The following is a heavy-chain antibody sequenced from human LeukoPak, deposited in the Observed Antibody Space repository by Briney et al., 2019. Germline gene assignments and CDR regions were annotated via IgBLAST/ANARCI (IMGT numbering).Heavy chain of an antibody. Sequence: EPGGSLRLSCAASGFTFSSYWMSWVRQAPGKGLEWVANIKQDGSEKYYVDSVKGRFTISRDNAKNSLYLQMNSLRSEDTAVYYCATDLIGYGFDGSDYWGQGTLVTVSS. J-gene: IGHJ4*02. V-gene: IGHV3-7*03. CDR2: IKQDGSEK. CDR1: GFTFSSYW. CDR3: ATDLIGYGFDGSDY. D-gene: IGHD5-18*01.